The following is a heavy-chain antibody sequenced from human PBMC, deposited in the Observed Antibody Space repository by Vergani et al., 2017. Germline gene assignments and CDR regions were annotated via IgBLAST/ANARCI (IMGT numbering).Heavy chain of an antibody. J-gene: IGHJ6*03. V-gene: IGHV4-39*07. Sequence: QLQLQESGPGLVKPSETLSLTCTVSGGSISSSSYYWGWIRQPPGKGLEWSGRIYYSGSTYYNPSLKSRVTISVDTSKNPFSLKLSSVTAADTAVYYCARVLNGSWSYHYYYYYYMDVWGKGTTVTVSS. CDR3: ARVLNGSWSYHYYYYYYMDV. D-gene: IGHD3-10*01. CDR1: GGSISSSSYY. CDR2: IYYSGST.